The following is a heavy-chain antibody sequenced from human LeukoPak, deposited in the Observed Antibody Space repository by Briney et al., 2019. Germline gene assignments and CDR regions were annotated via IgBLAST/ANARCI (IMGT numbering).Heavy chain of an antibody. V-gene: IGHV3-48*04. CDR3: ARDPVRGSSINWFDP. Sequence: PGGSLRLSCAASGFTFSSYSMNWVRQAPGKGLEWVSYISSSSSTIYYADSVKGRFTISRDNAKNSLYLQMNSLRAEDTAVYYCARDPVRGSSINWFDPWGQGTLVTVSS. CDR1: GFTFSSYS. CDR2: ISSSSSTI. D-gene: IGHD6-13*01. J-gene: IGHJ5*02.